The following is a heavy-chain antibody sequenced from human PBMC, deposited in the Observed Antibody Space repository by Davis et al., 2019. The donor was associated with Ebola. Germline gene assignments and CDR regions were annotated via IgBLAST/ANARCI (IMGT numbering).Heavy chain of an antibody. Sequence: PGGSLRLSCAASEFDVSSNYISWVRQAPGKGLEWVSVIYSGGKKYYADSVKGRFTISRDNSKNTVYLQMNSLRAEDTAVYYCAKSGLSFGVVKYHYGMDVWGKGTTVTVSS. D-gene: IGHD3-3*01. CDR2: IYSGGKK. CDR1: EFDVSSNY. CDR3: AKSGLSFGVVKYHYGMDV. V-gene: IGHV3-53*01. J-gene: IGHJ6*04.